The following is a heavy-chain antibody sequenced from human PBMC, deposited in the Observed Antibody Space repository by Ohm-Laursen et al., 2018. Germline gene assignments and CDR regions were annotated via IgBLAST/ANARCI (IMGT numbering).Heavy chain of an antibody. CDR3: ARGQYYYDSSGFGFWYFDL. CDR1: GFTFSSYG. V-gene: IGHV3-33*01. Sequence: SLRLSCAAFGFTFSSYGMHWVRQAPGKGLEWVVVIWYDGSNEYYADSVKGRFTISRDNSKNTLYLQMNSLRAEDTAVYYCARGQYYYDSSGFGFWYFDLWGRGTLVTVSS. J-gene: IGHJ2*01. CDR2: IWYDGSNE. D-gene: IGHD3-22*01.